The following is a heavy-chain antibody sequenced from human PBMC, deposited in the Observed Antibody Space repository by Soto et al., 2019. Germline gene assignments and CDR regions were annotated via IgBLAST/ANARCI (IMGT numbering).Heavy chain of an antibody. D-gene: IGHD6-19*01. J-gene: IGHJ3*02. Sequence: ETLSLTCTVSGGSISSYYWSWIRQPPGKGLEWIGYIYYGGSTNYNPSLKSRVTISVDTSKNQFSLKLSSVTAADTAVYYCARDRSGWYPPGQFDIWGQGTMVTVSS. CDR1: GGSISSYY. CDR2: IYYGGST. CDR3: ARDRSGWYPPGQFDI. V-gene: IGHV4-59*01.